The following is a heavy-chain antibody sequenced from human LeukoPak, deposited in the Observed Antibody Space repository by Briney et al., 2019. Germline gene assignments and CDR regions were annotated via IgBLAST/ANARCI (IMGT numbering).Heavy chain of an antibody. CDR2: INHSGST. Sequence: PGASLRLSCAASGFTFSSYAMSWVRQAPGKGLEWIGEINHSGSTNYNPSLKSRVTISVDTSKNQFSLKLSSVTAADTAVYYCARGQIDYSSLNLKDHYYYYYGMDVWGKGTTVTVSS. J-gene: IGHJ6*04. CDR3: ARGQIDYSSLNLKDHYYYYYGMDV. D-gene: IGHD3-16*01. V-gene: IGHV4-34*01. CDR1: GFTFSSYA.